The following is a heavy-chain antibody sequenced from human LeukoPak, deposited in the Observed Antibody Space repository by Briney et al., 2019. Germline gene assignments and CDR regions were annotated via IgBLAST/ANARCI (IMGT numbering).Heavy chain of an antibody. Sequence: GGSLRLSCAASGFTFSSYSMNWVRQAPGKGLEWVSSISCSSSYIYYADSVKGRFTISRDNAKNSLYLQMNSLRAEDTAVYYCARGRGPGVVPAAPPPDWYFDLWGRGTLVTVSS. CDR1: GFTFSSYS. D-gene: IGHD2-2*01. CDR3: ARGRGPGVVPAAPPPDWYFDL. CDR2: ISCSSSYI. V-gene: IGHV3-21*01. J-gene: IGHJ2*01.